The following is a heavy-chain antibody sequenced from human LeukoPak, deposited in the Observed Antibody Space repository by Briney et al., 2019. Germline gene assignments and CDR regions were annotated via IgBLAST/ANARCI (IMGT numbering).Heavy chain of an antibody. CDR1: GFTFKNFG. CDR2: ISYDGSNK. Sequence: GGSLRLSCAASGFTFKNFGMHWVRQAPGKGLEWVAVISYDGSNKYYADSVKGRFTISRDNSKNTLYLQMNSLRAEDTAVYYCARDRTRDGYNQGRVFDYWGQGTLVTVSS. V-gene: IGHV3-30*03. D-gene: IGHD5-24*01. CDR3: ARDRTRDGYNQGRVFDY. J-gene: IGHJ4*02.